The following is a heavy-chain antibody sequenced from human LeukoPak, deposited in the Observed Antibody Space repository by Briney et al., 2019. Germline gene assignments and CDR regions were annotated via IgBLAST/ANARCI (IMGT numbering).Heavy chain of an antibody. CDR1: GGSISSYY. J-gene: IGHJ4*02. V-gene: IGHV4-59*01. D-gene: IGHD2-15*01. CDR2: IYYSGST. CDR3: ARVRSGNFDY. Sequence: SETLSLTCTVSGGSISSYYWSWIRQPPGKGLEWIGYIYYSGSTNYNPSLKSRVTISVDTSRNQFSLKLSSVTAADTAVHYCARVRSGNFDYWGQGTLVTVSS.